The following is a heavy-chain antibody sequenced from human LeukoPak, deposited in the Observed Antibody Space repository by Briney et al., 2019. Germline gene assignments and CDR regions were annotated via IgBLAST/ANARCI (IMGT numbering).Heavy chain of an antibody. CDR2: INHSGST. CDR3: ARRKRLLYGSGSYYSDY. V-gene: IGHV4-34*01. D-gene: IGHD3-10*01. CDR1: GGSFSGYY. Sequence: PSETLSLTCAVYGGSFSGYYWSWIRQPPGKGLEWIGEINHSGSTNYNPSLKSRVTISVDTSKNQFSLKLSSVTAADTAVYYCARRKRLLYGSGSYYSDYWGQGTLVTVSS. J-gene: IGHJ4*02.